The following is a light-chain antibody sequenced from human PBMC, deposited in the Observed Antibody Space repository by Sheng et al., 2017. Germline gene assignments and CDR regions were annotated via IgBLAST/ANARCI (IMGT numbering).Light chain of an antibody. V-gene: IGKV1-5*03. J-gene: IGKJ5*01. CDR3: QQFAGYPVT. Sequence: DIQMTQSPSTLSASVGDRVTITCRASQSISSWLAWYQQKPGKAPKLLIYKASSLESGVPSRFSGSGSGTEFTLTISSLQPEDSATYYCQQFAGYPVTFGQGTRLEIK. CDR1: QSISSW. CDR2: KAS.